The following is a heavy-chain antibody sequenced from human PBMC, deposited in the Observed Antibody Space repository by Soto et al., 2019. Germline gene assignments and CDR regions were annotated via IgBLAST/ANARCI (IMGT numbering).Heavy chain of an antibody. CDR3: AKVEGFYDFWSGYYL. J-gene: IGHJ4*02. Sequence: EVQLLESGGGLVQPGGSLRLSCAASGFTFSSYAMSWVRQAPGKGLEWVSAISGGGGSTYYADSVKGRFTISRDNSKNTLYLQMNSLRAEDTAVYYCAKVEGFYDFWSGYYLWGQGTLVTVSS. V-gene: IGHV3-23*01. D-gene: IGHD3-3*01. CDR1: GFTFSSYA. CDR2: ISGGGGST.